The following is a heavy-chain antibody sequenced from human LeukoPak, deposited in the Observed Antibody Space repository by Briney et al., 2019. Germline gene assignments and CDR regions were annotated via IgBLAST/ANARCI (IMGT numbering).Heavy chain of an antibody. D-gene: IGHD4-17*01. CDR1: GFTFSSYA. CDR3: TSTTVTFFDY. CDR2: ISSNGGST. J-gene: IGHJ4*02. V-gene: IGHV3-64*01. Sequence: PGGSLRLSCAASGFTFSSYAMHWVRQAPGKGLEYVSAISSNGGSTYYANSVKGRFTISRDNSKNTLYLQMGSLRAEDTAVYYCTSTTVTFFDYWGQGTLVTVSS.